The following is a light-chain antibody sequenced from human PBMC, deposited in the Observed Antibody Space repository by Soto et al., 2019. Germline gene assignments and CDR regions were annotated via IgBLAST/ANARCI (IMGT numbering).Light chain of an antibody. J-gene: IGKJ1*01. Sequence: DIQMTESPSSLSASVGDRVTIACRASQSISSYLNWYQQKPGKAPKLLIYDASSLESGVPSRFSGSGSATEFTLTISSLQPDDFATYYCQQYNNYWTVGQGTQVDIK. CDR3: QQYNNYWT. V-gene: IGKV1-5*01. CDR1: QSISSY. CDR2: DAS.